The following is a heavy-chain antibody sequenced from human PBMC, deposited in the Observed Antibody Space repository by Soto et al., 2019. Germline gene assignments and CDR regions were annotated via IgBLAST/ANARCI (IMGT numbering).Heavy chain of an antibody. CDR1: GYTFTSYG. Sequence: ASVKVSCKASGYTFTSYGISWVRQAPGQGLEWMGWISAYNGNTNYAQKLQGRVTMTTDTSTSTAYMELRSLRSDDTAVYYCARVHSGRYYFMYWFDPWGQGTLVTVSS. V-gene: IGHV1-18*01. J-gene: IGHJ5*02. D-gene: IGHD1-26*01. CDR3: ARVHSGRYYFMYWFDP. CDR2: ISAYNGNT.